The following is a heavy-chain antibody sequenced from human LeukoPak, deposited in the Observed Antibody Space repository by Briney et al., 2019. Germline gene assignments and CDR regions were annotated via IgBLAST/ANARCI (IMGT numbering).Heavy chain of an antibody. CDR1: GGSISSNNYY. J-gene: IGHJ4*02. Sequence: PSETLSLTCTVSGGSISSNNYYWGWIRQPPGKGLEWIGSIYFSGSTYYNPSLKSRVTISVDTSKNQFSLKLSPVTAADTAVYYCRGYSNGFRFDYWGQGTLVTVSS. D-gene: IGHD5-18*01. CDR2: IYFSGST. V-gene: IGHV4-39*01. CDR3: RGYSNGFRFDY.